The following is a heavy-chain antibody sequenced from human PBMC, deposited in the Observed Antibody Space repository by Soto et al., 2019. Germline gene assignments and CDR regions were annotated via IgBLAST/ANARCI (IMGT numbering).Heavy chain of an antibody. CDR1: GDSISSYY. CDR2: LYYGRSA. Sequence: QVQLQESGPGLVKPSETLSLTCAVSGDSISSYYCMWIRQPPGKGLESIGYLYYGRSANYNPSLKSRVTLSXNTSTNQCSLTLSSMTAADTAVYYCALRSMAVVPEYWGQGTLVTVSS. D-gene: IGHD3-22*01. V-gene: IGHV4-59*01. CDR3: ALRSMAVVPEY. J-gene: IGHJ4*02.